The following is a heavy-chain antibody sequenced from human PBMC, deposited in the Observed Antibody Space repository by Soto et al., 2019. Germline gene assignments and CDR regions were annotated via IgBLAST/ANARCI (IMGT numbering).Heavy chain of an antibody. CDR3: TRQGETYYYYMDV. J-gene: IGHJ6*03. Sequence: GGSLRLSCTASGCTFGGYSMSWFRQAPGKGLEWVGFIRSKAYGGTTEYAASVKGRFTISRDDSKSIAYLQMNSLKTEDTAVYYCTRQGETYYYYMDVWGKGTTVTVSS. CDR1: GCTFGGYS. D-gene: IGHD3-10*01. CDR2: IRSKAYGGTT. V-gene: IGHV3-49*03.